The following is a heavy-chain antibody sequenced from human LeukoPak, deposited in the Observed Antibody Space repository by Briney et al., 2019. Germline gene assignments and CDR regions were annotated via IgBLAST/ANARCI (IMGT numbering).Heavy chain of an antibody. CDR1: GGSIGSSDSF. CDR3: ARLSGYHYYYYYYYMDV. D-gene: IGHD3-22*01. J-gene: IGHJ6*03. CDR2: IYYSGTT. V-gene: IGHV4-39*07. Sequence: SETLSLTCTVSGGSIGSSDSFWGWIRQPPGKGLEWIGSIYYSGTTYYNPSLKSRLTISVDTSKNQFSLKLSSVTAADTAMYYCARLSGYHYYYYYYYMDVWGKGTTVTISS.